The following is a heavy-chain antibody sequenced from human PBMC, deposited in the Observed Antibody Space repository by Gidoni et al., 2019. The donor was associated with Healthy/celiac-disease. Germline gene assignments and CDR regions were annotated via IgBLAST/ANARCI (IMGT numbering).Heavy chain of an antibody. CDR3: ARHEGYSSSWYERDYYYYYGMDV. CDR1: GGSISSSSYS. V-gene: IGHV4-39*01. Sequence: QLQLQESGPGLVKPSETLSLTCTVSGGSISSSSYSWGWIRQPPGKGLEWIGRIYYSGSTYYNPSLKSRVTISVDTSKNQFSLKLSSVTAADTAVYYCARHEGYSSSWYERDYYYYYGMDVWGQGTTVTVSS. CDR2: IYYSGST. J-gene: IGHJ6*02. D-gene: IGHD6-13*01.